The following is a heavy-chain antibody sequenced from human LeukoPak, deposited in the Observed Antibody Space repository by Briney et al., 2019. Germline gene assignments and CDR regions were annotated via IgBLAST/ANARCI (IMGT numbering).Heavy chain of an antibody. CDR2: IYYSGST. CDR1: GGSISSYY. J-gene: IGHJ5*02. V-gene: IGHV4-59*08. Sequence: PSETLSLTCTVSGGSISSYYWSWIRQPPGKGLEWIGYIYYSGSTNYNPSLKSRVTISVDTSKNQFSLKLSSVTAADTAVYYCARRTYYYGSGSYSYWFDPWGQGTLVTVSS. CDR3: ARRTYYYGSGSYSYWFDP. D-gene: IGHD3-10*01.